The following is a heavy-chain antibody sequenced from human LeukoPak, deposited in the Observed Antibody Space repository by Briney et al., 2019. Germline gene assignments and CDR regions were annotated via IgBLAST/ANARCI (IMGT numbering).Heavy chain of an antibody. J-gene: IGHJ4*02. CDR3: ARTPGVSGYFDSSQKFDF. V-gene: IGHV1-18*04. CDR2: ISAYNGNT. D-gene: IGHD3-9*01. CDR1: GYTFTSYG. Sequence: ASVKVSCKASGYTFTSYGISWVRQAPGQGLEWMGWISAYNGNTNYAQKLQGRVTMTTDTSTSTAYMELRSLRSDDTAVYYCARTPGVSGYFDSSQKFDFWGQGTLDTVSS.